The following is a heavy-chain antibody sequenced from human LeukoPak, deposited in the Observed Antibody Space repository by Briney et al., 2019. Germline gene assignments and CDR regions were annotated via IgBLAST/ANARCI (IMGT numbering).Heavy chain of an antibody. CDR2: IYTSGST. CDR1: GGSISSYY. D-gene: IGHD2-2*02. V-gene: IGHV4-4*07. CDR3: ARGRQVPAAILGPYFDY. J-gene: IGHJ4*02. Sequence: SETLSLTCTVSGGSISSYYWSWIRQPAGKGLEWIGRIYTSGSTNYNPSLKSRVTMSVDTSKNQFSLKLSSVTAADTAVYYCARGRQVPAAILGPYFDYWGQGTLVTVSS.